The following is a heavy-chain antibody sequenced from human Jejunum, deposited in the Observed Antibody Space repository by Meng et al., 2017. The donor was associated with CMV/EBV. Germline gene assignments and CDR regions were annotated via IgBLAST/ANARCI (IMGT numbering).Heavy chain of an antibody. V-gene: IGHV3-7*01. CDR1: GFSFGSYW. CDR3: ARDRDILTGPYYFDY. D-gene: IGHD3-9*01. Sequence: GFSFGSYWLSWVRQAPGKGLEWVANINVDGSEQYYVASVKGRFTISRDNAKNSLYLQMNSLRAEDTAVYYCARDRDILTGPYYFDYWGQGTLVTVSS. CDR2: INVDGSEQ. J-gene: IGHJ4*02.